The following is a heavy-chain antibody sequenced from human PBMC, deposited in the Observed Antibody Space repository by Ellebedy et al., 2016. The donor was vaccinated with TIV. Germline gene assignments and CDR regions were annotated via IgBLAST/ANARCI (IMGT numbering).Heavy chain of an antibody. J-gene: IGHJ2*01. D-gene: IGHD6-19*01. CDR3: AKQWLNWYFDL. CDR1: GFTVSSYG. Sequence: GGSLRLSXAASGFTVSSYGMHWVRQAPGKGLEWVAVISYDGSNKYYADSVKGRFTISRDNSKNTLYLQMNSLRAEDTAVYYCAKQWLNWYFDLWGRGTLVTVSS. CDR2: ISYDGSNK. V-gene: IGHV3-30*18.